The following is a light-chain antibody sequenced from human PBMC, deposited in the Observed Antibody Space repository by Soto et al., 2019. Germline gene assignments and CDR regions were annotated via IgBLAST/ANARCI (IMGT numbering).Light chain of an antibody. CDR1: QSVTSSY. CDR2: GAS. Sequence: EIVLTQSPGTLSLSPGERATLSCSASQSVTSSYLAWYQQKPGQAPRLLIYGASSRATGIPDRFSGSGSGTDFTLTIRRLEPEDFAVYYCQQYGSSLPITCGQGTRREIK. J-gene: IGKJ5*01. CDR3: QQYGSSLPIT. V-gene: IGKV3-20*01.